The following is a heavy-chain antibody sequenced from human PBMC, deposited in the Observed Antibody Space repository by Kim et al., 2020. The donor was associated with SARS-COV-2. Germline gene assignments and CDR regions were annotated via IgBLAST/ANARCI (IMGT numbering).Heavy chain of an antibody. J-gene: IGHJ4*02. D-gene: IGHD3-10*01. CDR3: AIDQRKNYGSGSALDY. V-gene: IGHV3-30*07. Sequence: SGKGRFTNSRTNSKNTLYLEMNSLRAEDTAVYYCAIDQRKNYGSGSALDYWGQGTLVTVSS.